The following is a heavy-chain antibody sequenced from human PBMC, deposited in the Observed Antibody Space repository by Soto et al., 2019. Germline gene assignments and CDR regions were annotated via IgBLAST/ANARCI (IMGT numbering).Heavy chain of an antibody. J-gene: IGHJ2*01. Sequence: QVQLQESGPGLVKPSETLSLTCTVSGGSISSYYWSWIRQPPGKGLEWIGYIYYSGSTNYNPSLKSRVTITVDTSKNQFSLKLRSVTAADTAVYYCARTALYGDYGYWYFDLWGRGTLVTVSS. V-gene: IGHV4-59*08. CDR1: GGSISSYY. D-gene: IGHD4-17*01. CDR2: IYYSGST. CDR3: ARTALYGDYGYWYFDL.